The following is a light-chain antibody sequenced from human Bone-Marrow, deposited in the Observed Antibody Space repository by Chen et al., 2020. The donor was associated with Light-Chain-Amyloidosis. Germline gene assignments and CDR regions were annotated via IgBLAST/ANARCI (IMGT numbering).Light chain of an antibody. Sequence: SYVLTQPSSVSVAPGQTATIACGGNNIGSTSVHWYQQPPGQAPLLVVYDDSDRPSGSPERVSGSNSGNTATLTSSRVEAGDEADYYGQVWDRSSDRPVFGGGTKLTVL. CDR3: QVWDRSSDRPV. CDR1: NIGSTS. J-gene: IGLJ3*02. V-gene: IGLV3-21*02. CDR2: DDS.